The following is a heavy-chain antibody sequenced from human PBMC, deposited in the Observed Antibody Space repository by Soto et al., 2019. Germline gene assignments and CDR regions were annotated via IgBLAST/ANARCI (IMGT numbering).Heavy chain of an antibody. CDR1: GFTLSSRW. D-gene: IGHD3-16*01. Sequence: EVQLVESGGGLVQPGESLRLSRAASGFTLSSRWMHWVRQAPGKGLVWVSRIKTDGSSTSYADSVKGRFTISRDNAKNTLYLQMNSLRAEDTAMYYCARDQDTFGQAVFDSWGQGTLVTVSS. CDR2: IKTDGSST. J-gene: IGHJ4*02. V-gene: IGHV3-74*01. CDR3: ARDQDTFGQAVFDS.